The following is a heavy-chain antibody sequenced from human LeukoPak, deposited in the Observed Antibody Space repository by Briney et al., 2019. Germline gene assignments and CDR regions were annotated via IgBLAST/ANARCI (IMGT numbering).Heavy chain of an antibody. CDR1: GGSISSSSYY. CDR3: ARTSYSSGWYPIAYYMDV. Sequence: SETLSLTCKVSGGSISSSSYYWGWIRQPPGKGLEWIGSIYYSGSTNYNPSLKSRVTISVDTSKNQFSLKLSSVTAADTAVYYCARTSYSSGWYPIAYYMDVWGKGTTVTVSS. CDR2: IYYSGST. D-gene: IGHD6-19*01. J-gene: IGHJ6*03. V-gene: IGHV4-39*07.